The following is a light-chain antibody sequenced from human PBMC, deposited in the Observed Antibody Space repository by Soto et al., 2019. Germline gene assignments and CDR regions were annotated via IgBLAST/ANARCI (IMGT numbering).Light chain of an antibody. CDR3: QQYDNLPLA. CDR1: QDIRKF. Sequence: DIQMTQSPSSLSAFVGDRVTITCQASQDIRKFLNWYQQRPGKAPKLLIYDASNLETGVPSRFSGSGFGTDFTFTISRLQPEDIATYYCQQYDNLPLAFGGGTKVEIK. CDR2: DAS. V-gene: IGKV1-33*01. J-gene: IGKJ4*01.